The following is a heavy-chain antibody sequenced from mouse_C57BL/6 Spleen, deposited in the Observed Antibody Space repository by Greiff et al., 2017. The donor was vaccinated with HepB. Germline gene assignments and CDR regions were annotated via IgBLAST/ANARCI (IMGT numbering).Heavy chain of an antibody. D-gene: IGHD2-1*01. Sequence: EVQLVGSEGGLVQPGSSMKLSCTASGFTFSDYYMAWVRQVPEKGLEWVANINYDGSSTYYLDSLKSRFIISRDNAKNILYLQMSSLKSEDTATYYCARAGVTNYYAMDYWGQGTSVTVSS. CDR3: ARAGVTNYYAMDY. CDR2: INYDGSST. V-gene: IGHV5-16*01. J-gene: IGHJ4*01. CDR1: GFTFSDYY.